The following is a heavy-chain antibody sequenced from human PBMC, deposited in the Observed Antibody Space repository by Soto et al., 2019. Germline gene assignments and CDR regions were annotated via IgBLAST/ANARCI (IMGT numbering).Heavy chain of an antibody. Sequence: GGSLRLSCAASGFTFDDYAMHWVRQAPGKGLEWVSGISWNSGSIGYADSVKGRFTISRDNAKNSLYLQMNSLRAEDTALYYCAKDMLRYFDWLPEKPYYYYYYMDVWGKGTTVTVSS. CDR1: GFTFDDYA. V-gene: IGHV3-9*01. CDR3: AKDMLRYFDWLPEKPYYYYYYMDV. CDR2: ISWNSGSI. J-gene: IGHJ6*03. D-gene: IGHD3-9*01.